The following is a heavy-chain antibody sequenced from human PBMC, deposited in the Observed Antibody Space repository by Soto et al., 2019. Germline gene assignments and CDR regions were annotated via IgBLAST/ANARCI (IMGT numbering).Heavy chain of an antibody. Sequence: SETLSLTCTVSGGSISSSSYYWGWIRQPPGKGLEWIGSIYYSGSTYYNPSLKSRVTISVDTSKNQFSLKLSSVTAADTAVYYCARRPGYYYDSSGYYYGPSMGYFDYWGQGTLVTVS. J-gene: IGHJ4*02. CDR3: ARRPGYYYDSSGYYYGPSMGYFDY. CDR2: IYYSGST. CDR1: GGSISSSSYY. D-gene: IGHD3-22*01. V-gene: IGHV4-39*01.